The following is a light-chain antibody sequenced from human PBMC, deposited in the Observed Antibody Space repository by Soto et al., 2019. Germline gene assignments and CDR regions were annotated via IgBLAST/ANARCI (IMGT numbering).Light chain of an antibody. CDR3: SSYTSSSTLEV. CDR1: RDDIGAYDY. CDR2: EVT. Sequence: QSALTQPASVSGSPGQSITISCAGTRDDIGAYDYVSWYQQHPGNAPKLLVYEVTNRPSGVSDRFSGSKSGNTASLTISGLQAEDEADYYCSSYTSSSTLEVFGGGTKVTVL. J-gene: IGLJ2*01. V-gene: IGLV2-14*01.